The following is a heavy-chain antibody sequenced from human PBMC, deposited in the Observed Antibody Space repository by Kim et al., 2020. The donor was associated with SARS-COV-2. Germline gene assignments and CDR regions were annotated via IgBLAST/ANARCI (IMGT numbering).Heavy chain of an antibody. CDR2: ISYDGSNK. V-gene: IGHV3-30-3*01. CDR3: ARDFKWEPGDN. D-gene: IGHD1-26*01. CDR1: GFTFSSYA. Sequence: GGSLRLSCAASGFTFSSYAMHWVRQAPGKGLEWVAVISYDGSNKYYADSVKGRFTISRDNSKNTLYLQMNSLRAEDTAVYYCARDFKWEPGDNWGQGTLVTVSS. J-gene: IGHJ4*02.